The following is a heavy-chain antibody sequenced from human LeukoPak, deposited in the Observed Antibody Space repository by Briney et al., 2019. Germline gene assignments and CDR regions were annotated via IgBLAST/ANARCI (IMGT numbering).Heavy chain of an antibody. CDR1: GFTFSSYW. J-gene: IGHJ4*02. D-gene: IGHD4-17*01. Sequence: PGGSLRLSCAASGFTFSSYWMSWVRQAPGKGLEWVANIKQDGSEKYYVDSVKGRFTISRDNAKNSLYLQMNSLRAEDTAVYYCARVLTTVTTVLEPTYYFDYWGQGTLVTVSS. CDR2: IKQDGSEK. CDR3: ARVLTTVTTVLEPTYYFDY. V-gene: IGHV3-7*01.